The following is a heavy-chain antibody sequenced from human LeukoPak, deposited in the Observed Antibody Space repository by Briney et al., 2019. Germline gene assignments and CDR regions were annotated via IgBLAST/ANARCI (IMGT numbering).Heavy chain of an antibody. CDR3: ARPGSAATQPFDY. CDR1: GYTFTSYW. V-gene: IGHV5-51*01. D-gene: IGHD2-15*01. CDR2: IYPGDSDT. Sequence: RGESLKISCEGSGYTFTSYWIAWVRQMPGKGLEWMGIIYPGDSDTRYSPSFQGQVTISADKSISTAYLQWSSLKASDTAMYYCARPGSAATQPFDYWGQGTLVTVSS. J-gene: IGHJ4*02.